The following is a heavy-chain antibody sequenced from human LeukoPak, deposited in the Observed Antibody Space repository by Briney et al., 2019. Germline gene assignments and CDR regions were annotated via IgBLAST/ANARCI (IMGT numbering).Heavy chain of an antibody. D-gene: IGHD3-9*01. V-gene: IGHV1-3*01. J-gene: IGHJ5*02. CDR3: ARRGYYDILTGGIDP. CDR2: INAGNGNT. Sequence: GASVKVSCKASGYTFTSYAMHWVRQAPGQRLEWMGWINAGNGNTNYAQKLQGRVTMTTDTSTSTAYMELRSLRSDDTAVYYCARRGYYDILTGGIDPWGQGTLVTVSS. CDR1: GYTFTSYA.